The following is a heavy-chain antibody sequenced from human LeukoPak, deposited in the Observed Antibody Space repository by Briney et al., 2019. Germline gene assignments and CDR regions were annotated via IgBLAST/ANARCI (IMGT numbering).Heavy chain of an antibody. Sequence: SETLSLTCTVSGGSISSSSYYWGWIRQPPGKGLGWIGSIYYSGSTYYNPSLKSRVTISVDTSKNQFSLKLTSVTAADTAVYYCARGGGGYCSGGSCHVFRYWGQGTLVTVSS. CDR1: GGSISSSSYY. D-gene: IGHD2-15*01. J-gene: IGHJ4*02. CDR3: ARGGGGYCSGGSCHVFRY. V-gene: IGHV4-39*01. CDR2: IYYSGST.